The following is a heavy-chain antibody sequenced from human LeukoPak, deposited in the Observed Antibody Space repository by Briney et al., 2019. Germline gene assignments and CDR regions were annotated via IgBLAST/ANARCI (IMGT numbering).Heavy chain of an antibody. J-gene: IGHJ4*02. D-gene: IGHD3-10*01. Sequence: GASVKVSCKASGYTFTGYYMHWVRQAPGQGLEWMGWINPNSGGTNYAQKFQGRVTMTRDTSISTAYMELSRLRSDDTAAYYCARDHYYGSGSPLDYWGQGTLVTVSS. V-gene: IGHV1-2*02. CDR2: INPNSGGT. CDR3: ARDHYYGSGSPLDY. CDR1: GYTFTGYY.